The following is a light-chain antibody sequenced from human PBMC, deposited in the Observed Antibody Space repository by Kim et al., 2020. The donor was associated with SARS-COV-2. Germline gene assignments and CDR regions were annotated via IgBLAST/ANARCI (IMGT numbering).Light chain of an antibody. CDR1: NIGSQN. CDR2: RDS. J-gene: IGLJ3*02. Sequence: SYELTQPLSVLVALGQTARITCGGNNIGSQNVHWYQQMPGQAPVLVIYRDSNRPSVIPERFSGSNSGNTATLTIIRAQAGDEADYFFLVWDRITPSVFGG. CDR3: LVWDRITPSV. V-gene: IGLV3-9*01.